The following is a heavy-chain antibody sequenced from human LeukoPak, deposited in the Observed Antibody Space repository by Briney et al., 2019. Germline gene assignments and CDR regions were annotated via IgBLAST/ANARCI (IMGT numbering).Heavy chain of an antibody. CDR3: AREYYYDSSGYPYYFDY. CDR1: GGSISSYY. J-gene: IGHJ4*02. CDR2: IYTSGTT. V-gene: IGHV4-4*07. Sequence: SEILSLTCTVSGGSISSYYWSWIRQPAGKGLEWIGRIYTSGTTNYNPSLKSRVTMSVDTSKNQFSLKLISVTAADTAVYYCAREYYYDSSGYPYYFDYWGQGTLVTVSS. D-gene: IGHD3-22*01.